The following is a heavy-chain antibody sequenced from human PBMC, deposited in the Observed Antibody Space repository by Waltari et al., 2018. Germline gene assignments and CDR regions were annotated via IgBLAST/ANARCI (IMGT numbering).Heavy chain of an antibody. CDR3: ARESESGVDY. CDR2: IYYSGST. CDR1: GGSISRYY. Sequence: QVQLQESGPGLVKSSETLSLTCTVSGGSISRYYWSWIRQPPGKGLEWIGYIYYSGSTNYNPSLKSRVTISVDTSKNQCSLKLSSVTAADTAVYYCARESESGVDYWGQGTLVTVSS. D-gene: IGHD3-10*01. V-gene: IGHV4-59*01. J-gene: IGHJ4*02.